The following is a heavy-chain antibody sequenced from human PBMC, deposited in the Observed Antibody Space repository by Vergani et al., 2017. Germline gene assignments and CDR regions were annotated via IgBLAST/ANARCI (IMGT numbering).Heavy chain of an antibody. CDR2: LSASDRRT. V-gene: IGHV3-23*01. J-gene: IGHJ6*02. D-gene: IGHD6-19*01. CDR1: GFTFIMHA. CDR3: AKDISXWPEYYYYYYGMDV. Sequence: EVQLLESGGDLVQPGGSLRLSCAASGFTFIMHAMSWVRQAPGKGLEWVSTLSASDRRTHYADSVKGRFTISRDNSKNSLYLQMNSLRTEDTALYYCAKDISXWPEYYYYYYGMDVWGQGTTVTVSS.